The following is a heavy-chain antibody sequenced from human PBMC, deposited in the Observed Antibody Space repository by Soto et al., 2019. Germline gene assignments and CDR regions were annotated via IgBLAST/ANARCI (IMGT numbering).Heavy chain of an antibody. CDR1: GFTFSSYA. CDR2: ISGSGGST. J-gene: IGHJ4*02. D-gene: IGHD1-26*01. V-gene: IGHV3-23*01. Sequence: EVQLLESGGGLVQPGGSLRLSCAASGFTFSSYAMSWVRQAPGKGLEWVSVISGSGGSTYYADSVKGRFTISRDNSKNTLYLQMDSLRAEDTAVYYCARGGGYNRYYFDYWGQGTLVTVSS. CDR3: ARGGGYNRYYFDY.